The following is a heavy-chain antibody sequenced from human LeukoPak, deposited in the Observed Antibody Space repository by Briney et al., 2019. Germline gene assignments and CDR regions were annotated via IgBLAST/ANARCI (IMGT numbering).Heavy chain of an antibody. Sequence: GGSLRLSCSVSGLTFSRYAMSWVRQAPGKGLEWVSAISESGSGTYHADSVKGRFTISRDNSKDTLSLQMNSLRAEDTAVYYCAKDIAQGYTFGSIEQDYWGQGTLVTVSS. J-gene: IGHJ4*02. V-gene: IGHV3-23*01. CDR3: AKDIAQGYTFGSIEQDY. CDR1: GLTFSRYA. CDR2: ISESGSGT. D-gene: IGHD5-18*01.